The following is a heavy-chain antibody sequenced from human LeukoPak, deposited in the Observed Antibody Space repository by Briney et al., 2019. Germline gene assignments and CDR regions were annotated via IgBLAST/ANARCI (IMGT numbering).Heavy chain of an antibody. CDR3: AKSLAVADPRGCFDY. CDR1: GFTFSSYA. CDR2: ISGSGGST. J-gene: IGHJ4*02. V-gene: IGHV3-23*01. Sequence: GGSLRLSCAASGFTFSSYAMSWVRQVPGKGLEWVSAISGSGGSTYYADSVKGRFTISRDNSKNTLYLQMNSLRAEDTAVYYCAKSLAVADPRGCFDYWGQGTLVTVSS. D-gene: IGHD6-19*01.